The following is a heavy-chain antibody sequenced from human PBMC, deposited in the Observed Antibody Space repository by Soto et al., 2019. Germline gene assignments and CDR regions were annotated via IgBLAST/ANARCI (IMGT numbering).Heavy chain of an antibody. CDR2: TIPILGIT. CDR1: GGTFNSHT. CDR3: AICTYDKKYLYDGMDV. Sequence: QVQLVQSGAEVKEPGSLLQVSCKASGGTFNSHTISWVRLAPGQGLAWMGRTIPILGITNYAQNFQGILTLTADTSTRTATMELSSLRSEDTAVLYCAICTYDKKYLYDGMDVWGQGTTVIGAS. J-gene: IGHJ6*02. D-gene: IGHD3-22*01. V-gene: IGHV1-69*02.